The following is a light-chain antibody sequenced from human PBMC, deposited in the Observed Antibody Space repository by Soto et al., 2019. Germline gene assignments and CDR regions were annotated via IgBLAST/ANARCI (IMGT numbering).Light chain of an antibody. CDR1: QSITSY. V-gene: IGKV1-39*01. J-gene: IGKJ1*01. CDR3: QQRYTTPWT. Sequence: DIQMTQSPSSLSASVGYRVTITCRASQSITSYLNWYQQKPGKAPQLLIYAASSLQSGVPSRFSGSGSGTGFTLTISSLQPDDFATYFCQQRYTTPWTFGQWTKVAV. CDR2: AAS.